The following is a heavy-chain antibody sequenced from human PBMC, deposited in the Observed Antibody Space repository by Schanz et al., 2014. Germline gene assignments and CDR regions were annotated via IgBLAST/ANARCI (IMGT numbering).Heavy chain of an antibody. J-gene: IGHJ4*02. CDR3: ARGGFGEVSYFDY. D-gene: IGHD3-10*01. V-gene: IGHV3-7*02. CDR2: IKHDGSVK. CDR1: GFTFSDYW. Sequence: EMQLLESGGGLAQPGGSLRLSCTASGFTFSDYWMSWVRQAPGKGPEWVANIKHDGSVKDYVDSVEGRFTISRDNAKNSLFLHMNSLRAEDTAVYYCARGGFGEVSYFDYWGQGTLVTVSS.